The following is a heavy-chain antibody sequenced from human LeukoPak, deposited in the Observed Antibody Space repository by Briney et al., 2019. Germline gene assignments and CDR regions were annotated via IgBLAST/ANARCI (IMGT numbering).Heavy chain of an antibody. Sequence: EASVKVSCKASGGTFSSYAISWVRQAPGQGLEWMGGIIPIFGTVNYAQKFQGRVTITADKSTSTAYMELSSLRSEDTAVYYCARVCGDLCVTVTRIFDYWGQGTLVTVSS. D-gene: IGHD2-21*02. CDR1: GGTFSSYA. J-gene: IGHJ4*02. CDR2: IIPIFGTV. CDR3: ARVCGDLCVTVTRIFDY. V-gene: IGHV1-69*06.